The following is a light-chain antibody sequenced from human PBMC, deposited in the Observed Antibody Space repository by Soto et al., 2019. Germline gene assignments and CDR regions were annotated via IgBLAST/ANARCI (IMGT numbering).Light chain of an antibody. J-gene: IGKJ5*01. V-gene: IGKV3-15*01. CDR3: QQYNNWHPT. CDR1: QSVSSTY. CDR2: GAS. Sequence: EIVLTQSPGTLSLSPGERATLSCRASQSVSSTYLAWCQQKPGQAPRLLIYGASTRATGIPARFSGSGSGTEFTLTITSLQSEDFAVYYCQQYNNWHPTFGQGTRMDIK.